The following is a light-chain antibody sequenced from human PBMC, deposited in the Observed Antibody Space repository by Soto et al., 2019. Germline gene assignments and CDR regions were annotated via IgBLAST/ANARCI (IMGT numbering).Light chain of an antibody. CDR1: ESINSN. CDR2: RTS. J-gene: IGKJ4*01. V-gene: IGKV3-15*01. CDR3: QQYKAWPLT. Sequence: EIVMTQSPATLSVSKGERATLSCRASESINSNLALYQQKPGQAPRLLIYRTSNRDTGVPARFSGSGSGTEFTHTISSLQSEDFAVFYCQQYKAWPLTFGGGTNVELK.